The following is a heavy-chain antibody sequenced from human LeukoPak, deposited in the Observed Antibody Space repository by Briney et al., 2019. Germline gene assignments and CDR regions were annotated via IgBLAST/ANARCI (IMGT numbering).Heavy chain of an antibody. D-gene: IGHD6-13*01. CDR2: IYYSGST. Sequence: PSETLSLTCIVSGGSISSYYWSWLRQPPGKGLEWIGYIYYSGSTNYNPSLKSRVTISVDTSKNQFSLKLSSVTAADTAVYYCARDSGPGIAAAGRLGYYYYGMDVWGQGTTVTVSS. V-gene: IGHV4-59*01. J-gene: IGHJ6*02. CDR1: GGSISSYY. CDR3: ARDSGPGIAAAGRLGYYYYGMDV.